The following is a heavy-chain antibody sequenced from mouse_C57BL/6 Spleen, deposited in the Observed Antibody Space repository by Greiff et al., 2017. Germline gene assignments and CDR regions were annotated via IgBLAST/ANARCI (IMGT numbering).Heavy chain of an antibody. CDR2: ISSGGSYT. D-gene: IGHD1-1*01. J-gene: IGHJ4*01. CDR1: GFTFSSYG. Sequence: EVQVVESGGDLVKPGGSLKLSCAASGFTFSSYGMSWVRQTPDKRLEWVATISSGGSYTYYPDSVKGRFTISRDNAKNTLYLQMSSLKSEDTAMYYCARRGDYGSLYYAMDYWGQGTSVTVSS. V-gene: IGHV5-6*01. CDR3: ARRGDYGSLYYAMDY.